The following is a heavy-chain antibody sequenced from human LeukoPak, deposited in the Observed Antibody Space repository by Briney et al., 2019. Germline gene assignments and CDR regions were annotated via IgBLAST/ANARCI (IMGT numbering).Heavy chain of an antibody. CDR2: ISGSSSTI. Sequence: GGSLRLSCTASGFTFSTYDMNWVRQAPGKGLEWVSYISGSSSTIYYEDSVKSQFTISRDNAKNSLYLQMNSLRDDDTAVYYCAGAGYGDYLAFDWGQGTLVTVSS. CDR1: GFTFSTYD. D-gene: IGHD4-17*01. J-gene: IGHJ4*02. CDR3: AGAGYGDYLAFD. V-gene: IGHV3-48*02.